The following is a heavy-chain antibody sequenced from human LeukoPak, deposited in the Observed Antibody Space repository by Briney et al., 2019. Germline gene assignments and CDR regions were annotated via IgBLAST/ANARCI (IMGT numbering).Heavy chain of an antibody. CDR2: IKQDGSEK. CDR1: GFTFSSCW. V-gene: IGHV3-7*01. Sequence: GRSLRLSCAASGFTFSSCWMSWVRQAPGKGLEWVANIKQDGSEKYYVDSVKGRFTISRDNAKNSLYLQMNSLRAEDTAVYYCASDRSGGSCYECWFDPWGQGTLVTVSS. J-gene: IGHJ5*02. CDR3: ASDRSGGSCYECWFDP. D-gene: IGHD2-15*01.